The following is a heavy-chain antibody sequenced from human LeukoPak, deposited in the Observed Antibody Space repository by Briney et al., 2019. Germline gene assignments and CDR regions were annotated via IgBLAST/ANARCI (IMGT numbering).Heavy chain of an antibody. J-gene: IGHJ3*02. V-gene: IGHV3-30*02. CDR2: IRYDGSNK. CDR3: AKDAYDSSGSYYGTMLFDI. Sequence: PGGSLRLSCAASGFIFSSHGMNWVRQAPGKGLEWVTFIRYDGSNKNYADSVKGRFTISRDISKNTLYLQMNSLRPEDTAVYYCAKDAYDSSGSYYGTMLFDIWGQGTMVTVSS. D-gene: IGHD3-22*01. CDR1: GFIFSSHG.